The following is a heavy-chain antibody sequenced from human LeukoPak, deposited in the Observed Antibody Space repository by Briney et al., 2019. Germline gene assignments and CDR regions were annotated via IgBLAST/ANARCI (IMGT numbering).Heavy chain of an antibody. V-gene: IGHV3-48*02. Sequence: GGSLRLSCAASAFTFSDYSMNWVRQAPGKGLEWISYIDTSRSTRYYADSVMGRFTISRDNAKESLYLQMNSLRDEDTAVYYCAREDDSWGPNNLDLWGQGTMVTVSS. CDR1: AFTFSDYS. J-gene: IGHJ3*01. CDR3: AREDDSWGPNNLDL. CDR2: IDTSRSTR. D-gene: IGHD7-27*01.